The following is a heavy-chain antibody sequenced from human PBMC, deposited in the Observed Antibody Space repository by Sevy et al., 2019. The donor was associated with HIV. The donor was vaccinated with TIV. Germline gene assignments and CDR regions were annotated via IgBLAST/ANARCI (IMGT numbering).Heavy chain of an antibody. J-gene: IGHJ6*02. V-gene: IGHV1-69*13. CDR1: GGSFSSYA. Sequence: ASVKVSCKVSGGSFSSYAINWVRQAPGQGLEWMGALIPIFGSQNYAQKFRDRVTISADESTRTAYMELSSLRSEDTAVYYCARDGHDYCNLYDYYGLDVWGQGTTVTVSS. CDR2: LIPIFGSQ. D-gene: IGHD4-4*01. CDR3: ARDGHDYCNLYDYYGLDV.